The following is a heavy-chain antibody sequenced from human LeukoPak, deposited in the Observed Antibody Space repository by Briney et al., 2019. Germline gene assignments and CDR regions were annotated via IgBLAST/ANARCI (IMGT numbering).Heavy chain of an antibody. J-gene: IGHJ4*02. D-gene: IGHD2-2*02. CDR2: INHSGST. Sequence: SETLSLTCAVYGGSFSGYYWSWIRQPPGEGLEWIGEINHSGSTNYNPSLKSRVTISVDTSKNQFSLKLSSVTAADTAVYYCARVCSSTSCYTKGFVDYWGQGTLVTVSS. CDR1: GGSFSGYY. CDR3: ARVCSSTSCYTKGFVDY. V-gene: IGHV4-34*01.